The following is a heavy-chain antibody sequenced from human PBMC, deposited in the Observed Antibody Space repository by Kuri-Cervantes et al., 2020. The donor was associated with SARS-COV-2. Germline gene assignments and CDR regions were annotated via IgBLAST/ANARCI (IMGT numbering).Heavy chain of an antibody. Sequence: GGSLRLSCAASGFTFSSYAMHWVRQAPGKGLEWVAVISYDGSNKYYADSVKGRFTISRDNSKNTLYLQMNSLRAEDTAVYHCAKDRRGPGPFDYWGQGTLVTVSS. D-gene: IGHD2-15*01. CDR3: AKDRRGPGPFDY. J-gene: IGHJ4*02. CDR2: ISYDGSNK. V-gene: IGHV3-30*04. CDR1: GFTFSSYA.